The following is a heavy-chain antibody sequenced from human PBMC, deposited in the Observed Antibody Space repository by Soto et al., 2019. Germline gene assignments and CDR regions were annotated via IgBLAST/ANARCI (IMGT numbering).Heavy chain of an antibody. J-gene: IGHJ4*02. Sequence: EVQLLESGGGFVQPGGSLRLSCAASGFTFSDSAMTWVRQAPGKGLEWVSAITSTGSSTYYVDSVKGRFTISRDNSKNTLYLQINSLRVADTAIYYCAKGAEGYVVSSLDYWGQGTLVTVSS. D-gene: IGHD5-12*01. V-gene: IGHV3-23*01. CDR2: ITSTGSST. CDR1: GFTFSDSA. CDR3: AKGAEGYVVSSLDY.